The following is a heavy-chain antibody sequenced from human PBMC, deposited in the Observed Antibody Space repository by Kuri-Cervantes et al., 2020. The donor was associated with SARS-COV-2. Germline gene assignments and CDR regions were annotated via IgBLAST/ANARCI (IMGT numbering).Heavy chain of an antibody. CDR2: IRYDGSNK. J-gene: IGHJ4*02. D-gene: IGHD4-17*01. V-gene: IGHV3-30*02. Sequence: LSLTCAASGFTFSSYGMHWVRQAPGKGLEWVAFIRYDGSNKYYADSVKGRFTISRDNAKNSLYLQMNSLRAEDTAVYYCARDGLYDYGDYGPLDYWGQGALVTVSS. CDR1: GFTFSSYG. CDR3: ARDGLYDYGDYGPLDY.